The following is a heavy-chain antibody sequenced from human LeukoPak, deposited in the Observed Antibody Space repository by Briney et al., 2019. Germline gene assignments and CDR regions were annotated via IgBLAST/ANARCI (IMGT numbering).Heavy chain of an antibody. J-gene: IGHJ4*02. V-gene: IGHV4-39*01. Sequence: SETLSLACTVSGGSISSSSYYWGWIRQPPGKGLEWIGSIYYSGSTYYNPSLKSRVTISVDTSKNQFSLKLSSVTAADTAVYYCARVTPMATIVYWGQGTLVTVSS. D-gene: IGHD5-24*01. CDR1: GGSISSSSYY. CDR3: ARVTPMATIVY. CDR2: IYYSGST.